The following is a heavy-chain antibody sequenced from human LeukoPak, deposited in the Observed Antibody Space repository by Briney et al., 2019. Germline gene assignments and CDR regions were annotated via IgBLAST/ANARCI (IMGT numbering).Heavy chain of an antibody. Sequence: SSETLSLTCAVYGGSFSGYYWSWIRQPPGKGLEWIGEINHSGSTNYNPSLKSRVTISVDTSKNQFSLKLSSVTAADTAVCYCARDSSSSYYDYVWGSYRTGFDYWGQGTLVTVSS. CDR1: GGSFSGYY. V-gene: IGHV4-34*01. J-gene: IGHJ4*02. CDR2: INHSGST. D-gene: IGHD3-16*02. CDR3: ARDSSSSYYDYVWGSYRTGFDY.